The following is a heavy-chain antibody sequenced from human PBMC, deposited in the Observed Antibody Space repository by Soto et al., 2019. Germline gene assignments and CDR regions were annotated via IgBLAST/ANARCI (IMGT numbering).Heavy chain of an antibody. Sequence: QPGGSLRLSCAASEFTFSNFAMSWVRQAPGRGLEWVSGISASGRDIHYADSVKDRFTVSRDNSKNTLYLQMNSLRAEDTAIYYCAKGKTSGWYYFDYWGQGALVTVSS. D-gene: IGHD6-19*01. CDR2: ISASGRDI. J-gene: IGHJ4*02. CDR3: AKGKTSGWYYFDY. V-gene: IGHV3-23*01. CDR1: EFTFSNFA.